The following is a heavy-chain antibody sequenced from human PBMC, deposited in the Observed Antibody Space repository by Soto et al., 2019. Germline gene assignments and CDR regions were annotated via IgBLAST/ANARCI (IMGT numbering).Heavy chain of an antibody. J-gene: IGHJ5*02. CDR1: GVSVTNGDYY. CDR3: ARQRRGGYWFDP. V-gene: IGHV4-30-4*01. Sequence: SETLSLTCAVSGVSVTNGDYYWSWMRQSPGKGLEWIGNIYYTETTIYNPSLNSRLNISIDTSRNQFSLQLTSVTAADSAIYYCARQRRGGYWFDPWGQGTLVTVSS. CDR2: IYYTETT.